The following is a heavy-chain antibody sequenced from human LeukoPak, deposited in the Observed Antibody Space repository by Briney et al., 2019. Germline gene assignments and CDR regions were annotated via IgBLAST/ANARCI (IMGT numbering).Heavy chain of an antibody. CDR2: IGISDDTV. CDR1: GFTFSIYE. Sequence: GGSLRLSCAASGFTFSIYEMNWVRQAPGKGLEWLSYIGISDDTVYYADSVKGRFTISRDNSKNSVFLQMKSLRGEDTARYYCARGLRFDYWGQGALVTVSS. J-gene: IGHJ4*02. V-gene: IGHV3-48*03. CDR3: ARGLRFDY.